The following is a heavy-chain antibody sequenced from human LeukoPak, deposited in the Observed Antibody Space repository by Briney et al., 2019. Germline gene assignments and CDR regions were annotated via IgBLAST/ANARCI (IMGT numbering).Heavy chain of an antibody. CDR2: ICYSGTT. D-gene: IGHD3-22*01. J-gene: IGHJ6*03. CDR1: GYSISSGYY. V-gene: IGHV4-38-2*02. Sequence: SETLSLTCTVSGYSISSGYYWGWIRQPPGRGLEWIGTICYSGTTYYTYNPSLKSRVTISVDTSKNQFSLKLSSVTTADTAVYYCARVDRDYYYMDVWGKGTTVTVSS. CDR3: ARVDRDYYYMDV.